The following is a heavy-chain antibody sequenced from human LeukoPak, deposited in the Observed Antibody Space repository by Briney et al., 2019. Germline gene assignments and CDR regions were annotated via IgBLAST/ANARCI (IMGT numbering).Heavy chain of an antibody. D-gene: IGHD5-18*01. CDR2: ISSSGSTI. J-gene: IGHJ4*02. CDR1: GFTFSSYE. Sequence: GGSLRLSCAASGFTFSSYEMNWVRQAPGKGLEWDSYISSSGSTIYYADSVKGRFTISRDNAKNSLYQQMNSLRAEDTAVYYCARFGSGYSYGLPEDWGQGTLVTVSS. V-gene: IGHV3-48*03. CDR3: ARFGSGYSYGLPED.